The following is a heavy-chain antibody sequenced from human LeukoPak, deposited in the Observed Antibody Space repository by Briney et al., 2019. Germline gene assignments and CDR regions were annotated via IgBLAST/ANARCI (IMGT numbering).Heavy chain of an antibody. CDR2: ISGSNGNT. V-gene: IGHV1-18*01. Sequence: GASVKVSCKASSYTFTRYGISWVRQAPGQGLEWMGWISGSNGNTNYAQKFLGRVTMTADTSTSTAYMELRSLRSDDTAVYYCARVRLGGATYFDYWGQGTLVTVSS. D-gene: IGHD1-26*01. J-gene: IGHJ4*02. CDR3: ARVRLGGATYFDY. CDR1: SYTFTRYG.